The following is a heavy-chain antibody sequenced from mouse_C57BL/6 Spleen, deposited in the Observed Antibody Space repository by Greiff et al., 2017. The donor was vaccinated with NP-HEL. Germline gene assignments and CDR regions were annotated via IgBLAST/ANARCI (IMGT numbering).Heavy chain of an antibody. Sequence: LVAPSQSLSITCTVSGFSLTSYGVHWVRQPPGKGLEWLVVIWSDGSTTYNSALKSRLSISKDNSKSQVFLKMNSLQTDDTAMYYCARHVAFYYGSSYNYAMDYWGQGTSVTVSS. CDR1: GFSLTSYG. D-gene: IGHD1-1*01. J-gene: IGHJ4*01. CDR3: ARHVAFYYGSSYNYAMDY. CDR2: IWSDGST. V-gene: IGHV2-6-2*01.